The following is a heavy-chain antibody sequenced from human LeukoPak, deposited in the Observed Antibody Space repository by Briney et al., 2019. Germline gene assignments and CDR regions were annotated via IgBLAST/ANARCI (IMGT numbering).Heavy chain of an antibody. Sequence: PGGSLRLSCAASGFPFTIYAMSWVRQAPGKGLEWVSSIGGSSTYYADFVKGRFTISRDTSKNTMDLQMNSLRAEDTAVYYCAREDYSGPHRYWGQGTLVTVSS. CDR2: IGGSST. CDR3: AREDYSGPHRY. D-gene: IGHD1-26*01. J-gene: IGHJ4*02. V-gene: IGHV3-23*01. CDR1: GFPFTIYA.